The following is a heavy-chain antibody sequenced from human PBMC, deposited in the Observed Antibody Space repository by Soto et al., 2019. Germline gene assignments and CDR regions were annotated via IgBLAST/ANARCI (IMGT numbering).Heavy chain of an antibody. CDR1: GGSFSGYY. CDR3: ARGLRGYSYGHPGYFDY. V-gene: IGHV4-34*01. CDR2: INHSGST. J-gene: IGHJ4*02. Sequence: SETLSLTCAVYGGSFSGYYWSWIRQPPGKGLEWIGEINHSGSTNYNPSLKSRVTISVDTSKNQFSLKLSSVTAADTAVYYCARGLRGYSYGHPGYFDYWGQGTLVTVSS. D-gene: IGHD5-18*01.